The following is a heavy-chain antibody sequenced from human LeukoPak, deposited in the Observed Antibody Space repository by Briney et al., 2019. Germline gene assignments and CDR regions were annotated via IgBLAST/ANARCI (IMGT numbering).Heavy chain of an antibody. CDR3: ARGLDYVDV. CDR1: GGSITGISYY. Sequence: SETLSLICTVSGGSITGISYYWNWLRQPPGKELEWIGRIYQTGNADYKPSLKSRVTISVDTTNNHFSLRLSSVTAADTAVYYCARGLDYVDVWGKGIMVSVSS. CDR2: IYQTGNA. V-gene: IGHV4-39*02. J-gene: IGHJ6*03. D-gene: IGHD3-9*01.